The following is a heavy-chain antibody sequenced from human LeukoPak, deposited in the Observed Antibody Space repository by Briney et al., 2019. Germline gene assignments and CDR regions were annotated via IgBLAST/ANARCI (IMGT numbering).Heavy chain of an antibody. CDR1: GFTFSSYA. CDR2: ISYDGSNK. Sequence: GRSLRLSCAASGFTFSSYAMPWVRQAPGKGLEWVAVISYDGSNKYYADSVKGRFTISRDNSKNTLYLQMNSLTAEDTVVYYCARDRGSSWHGYNWFDPWGQGTLVTVSS. D-gene: IGHD6-13*01. V-gene: IGHV3-30*01. J-gene: IGHJ5*02. CDR3: ARDRGSSWHGYNWFDP.